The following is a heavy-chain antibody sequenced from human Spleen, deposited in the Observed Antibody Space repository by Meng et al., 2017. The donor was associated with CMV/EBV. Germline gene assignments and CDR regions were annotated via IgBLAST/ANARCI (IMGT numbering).Heavy chain of an antibody. CDR1: GFTFNNYG. J-gene: IGHJ1*01. CDR2: TWSDGSNK. CDR3: ARDGRGYFQH. D-gene: IGHD3-16*01. Sequence: GGSLRLSCSASGFTFNNYGMHWVRQAPGKGLEWVAGTWSDGSNKYYADSVKGRFTFSRDNSKNTLYLQMNSLRAEDTAVYYCARDGRGYFQHWGQGTLVTVSS. V-gene: IGHV3-33*01.